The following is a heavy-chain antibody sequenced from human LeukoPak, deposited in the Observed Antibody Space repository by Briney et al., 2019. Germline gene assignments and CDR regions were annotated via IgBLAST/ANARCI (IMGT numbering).Heavy chain of an antibody. CDR1: GYTFTSYW. D-gene: IGHD3-22*01. Sequence: VASVKDSCKASGYTFTSYWIGWVRQMPGKGLEWMGITYPGDSDTRYSPSFQGQVTISADKSISTAYLQWSSLKASDTAMYYCARGYDSSGYYCGYWGQGTLVTVSS. CDR2: TYPGDSDT. J-gene: IGHJ4*02. CDR3: ARGYDSSGYYCGY. V-gene: IGHV5-51*01.